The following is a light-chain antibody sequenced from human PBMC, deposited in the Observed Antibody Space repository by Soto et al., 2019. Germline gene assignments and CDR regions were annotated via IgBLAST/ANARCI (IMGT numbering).Light chain of an antibody. CDR3: QQCGSSPS. Sequence: EIVLTQSPGTLSLSPGERATLSCRASQSVSSSYLAWYQQKPGQAPRLLIYDTSSRDTGIPDRFSGSGSGTDFTLAISRLEPEDFAVYYCQQCGSSPSFGQGTKVELQ. J-gene: IGKJ1*01. CDR2: DTS. CDR1: QSVSSSY. V-gene: IGKV3-20*01.